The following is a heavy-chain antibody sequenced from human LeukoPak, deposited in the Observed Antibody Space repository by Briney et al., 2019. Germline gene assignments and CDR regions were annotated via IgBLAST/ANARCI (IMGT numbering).Heavy chain of an antibody. D-gene: IGHD2-2*01. CDR1: GGSFSGYY. CDR2: INHSGST. V-gene: IGHV4-34*01. J-gene: IGHJ4*02. Sequence: SETLSLTCAVYGGSFSGYYWSWIRQPPGKGLEWIGEINHSGSTNYNPSLKSRVTISVDTSKNQFSLRLSSVTAADTAVYYCARGPCSSTRGYSAYWGQGT. CDR3: ARGPCSSTRGYSAY.